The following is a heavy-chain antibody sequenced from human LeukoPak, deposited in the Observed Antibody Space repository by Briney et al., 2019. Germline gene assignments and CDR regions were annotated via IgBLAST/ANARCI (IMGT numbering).Heavy chain of an antibody. CDR1: GGSVSTSDYY. J-gene: IGHJ4*02. CDR2: VFYTGKT. Sequence: SETLSLTCTVSGGSVSTSDYYWGWIRQSPVKGLEWIGDVFYTGKTNYNPSVRGRATISIDTSKNQFSLKLTYVTAADSAVYYCASVFDSWGQGTLVTVSS. CDR3: ASVFDS. V-gene: IGHV4-39*07.